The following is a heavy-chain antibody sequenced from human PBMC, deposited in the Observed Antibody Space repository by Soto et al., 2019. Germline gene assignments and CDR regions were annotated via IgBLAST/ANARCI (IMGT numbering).Heavy chain of an antibody. CDR3: AKTPGAGDTAMVFDY. CDR1: GFGLSSYA. J-gene: IGHJ4*02. CDR2: ISGSGGAT. Sequence: GSLRLSCAASGFGLSSYAVSWVRQAPGKCLEWVSVISGSGGATYYADSVKGRFTISRDNSKNTLYLQMNSLRAEDTAVYYCAKTPGAGDTAMVFDYWGQGTLVTVSS. V-gene: IGHV3-23*01. D-gene: IGHD5-18*01.